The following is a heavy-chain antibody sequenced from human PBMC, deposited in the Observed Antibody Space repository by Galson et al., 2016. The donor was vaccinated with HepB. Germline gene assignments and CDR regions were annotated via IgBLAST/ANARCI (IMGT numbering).Heavy chain of an antibody. Sequence: LSLSCTVSGASMSSYYWTWIRQPPGKGLEWIGYIYASGNTNYNPALKTPVTISVDTSKNQFSLNITSVTAADTAVYYCARSPRSGSSWLSGTWGQGTLVTVSS. V-gene: IGHV4-4*08. D-gene: IGHD2-15*01. CDR1: GASMSSYY. J-gene: IGHJ5*02. CDR3: ARSPRSGSSWLSGT. CDR2: IYASGNT.